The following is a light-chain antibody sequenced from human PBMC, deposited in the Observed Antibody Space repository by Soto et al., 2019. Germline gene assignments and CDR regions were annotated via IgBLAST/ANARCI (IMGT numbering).Light chain of an antibody. CDR1: EDISNY. Sequence: DIQVTQSPSSLSASVGDRVTITCQASEDISNYVNWYQQKPGKAPKLLIYDAASLETGVPSRYSGSRSWTNFTFTISNRQPEDIATYYCQQYDNLPRFAFGPGTKVHIK. CDR3: QQYDNLPRFA. V-gene: IGKV1-33*01. J-gene: IGKJ3*01. CDR2: DAA.